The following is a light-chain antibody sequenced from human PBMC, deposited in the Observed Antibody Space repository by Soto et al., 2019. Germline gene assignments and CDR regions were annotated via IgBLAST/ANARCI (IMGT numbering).Light chain of an antibody. V-gene: IGKV1-39*01. J-gene: IGKJ4*01. CDR3: QQRSITPLT. CDR2: AAS. CDR1: QGISTY. Sequence: DIQMTQSPSSLSASVGDRVTITCRASQGISTYLNWFQQKPGKAPELLIYAASSLQSAVPSRFSGSGSGTDFTITIRSLQAAAVATYYCQQRSITPLTFGGGTQVEIK.